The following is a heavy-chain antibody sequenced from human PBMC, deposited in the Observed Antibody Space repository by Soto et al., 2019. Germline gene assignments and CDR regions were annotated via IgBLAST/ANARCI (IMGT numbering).Heavy chain of an antibody. J-gene: IGHJ3*01. CDR2: VNHSGGT. Sequence: QVQLQQWGAGLLKPSETLSLTCGVSGGPFTGYYWSWIRQPPGKGLEWIGEVNHSGGTNYNPSLQSRVTISVDTSKNHISLLLTSVTAADTAVYFCATTIAPDVPHDAFDVWGRGTMVAVSS. V-gene: IGHV4-34*02. CDR3: ATTIAPDVPHDAFDV. CDR1: GGPFTGYY. D-gene: IGHD6-13*01.